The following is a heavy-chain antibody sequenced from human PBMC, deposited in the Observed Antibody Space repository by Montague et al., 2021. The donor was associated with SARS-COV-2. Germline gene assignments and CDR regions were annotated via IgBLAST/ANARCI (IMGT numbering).Heavy chain of an antibody. D-gene: IGHD4-17*01. CDR1: GFTFGDYY. Sequence: SLRLSYAASGFTFGDYYLTWIRQAPGKGLEWVSYISGSGSTIYYADSVKGRFTISRDNAKYSVLLQMNSLRAEDTAVYYCATRLTTIPYWGQGTLVTVSS. CDR2: ISGSGSTI. V-gene: IGHV3-11*01. J-gene: IGHJ4*02. CDR3: ATRLTTIPY.